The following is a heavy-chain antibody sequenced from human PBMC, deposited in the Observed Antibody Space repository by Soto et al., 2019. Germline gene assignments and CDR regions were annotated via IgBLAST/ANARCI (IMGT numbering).Heavy chain of an antibody. CDR3: ARDTSGYSGYRTGYGMDV. CDR2: IYYSGST. Sequence: SETLSLTCTVSGGSISSGDYYWSWIRQPPGKGLEWIGYIYYSGSTYYNPSLKSRVTISVDTSKNQFSLKLSSVTAADTAVYYCARDTSGYSGYRTGYGMDVWGQGTTVTVS. CDR1: GGSISSGDYY. J-gene: IGHJ6*02. V-gene: IGHV4-30-4*01. D-gene: IGHD5-12*01.